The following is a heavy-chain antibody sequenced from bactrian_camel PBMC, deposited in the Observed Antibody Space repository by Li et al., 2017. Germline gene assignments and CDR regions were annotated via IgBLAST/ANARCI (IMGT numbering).Heavy chain of an antibody. D-gene: IGHD2*01. V-gene: IGHV3S40*01. CDR1: GFTFRSYD. J-gene: IGHJ4*01. Sequence: DVQLVESGGGLVQPGGSLRLSCAASGFTFRSYDMAWVRQAPGKGLEWVSSIHSGGGSTAYADSVKGRFTISRDNAKNTLYLQLNSLKPEDTAMYYCQTHCRSILYWGQGTQVTVS. CDR3: QTHCRSILY. CDR2: IHSGGGST.